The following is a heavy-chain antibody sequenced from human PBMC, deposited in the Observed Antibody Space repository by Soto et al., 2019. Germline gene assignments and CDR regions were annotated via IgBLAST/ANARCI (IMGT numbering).Heavy chain of an antibody. D-gene: IGHD3-10*01. J-gene: IGHJ4*02. CDR3: ARDQRYYGSGSYSFDY. Sequence: PSETLSLTCTVSGGSISSGGYYWSWIRQHPGKGLEWIGYIYYSGSTYYNPSLKSRVTISVDTSKNQFSLKLSSVTAADTAVYYCARDQRYYGSGSYSFDYWGQGTLVTVSS. CDR1: GGSISSGGYY. V-gene: IGHV4-31*03. CDR2: IYYSGST.